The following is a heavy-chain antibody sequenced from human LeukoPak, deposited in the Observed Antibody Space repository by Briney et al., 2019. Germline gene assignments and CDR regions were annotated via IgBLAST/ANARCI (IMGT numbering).Heavy chain of an antibody. D-gene: IGHD4-17*01. CDR1: GFTFSSYG. V-gene: IGHV3-30*02. J-gene: IGHJ4*02. Sequence: GGSLRLSCAASGFTFSSYGMHWVRQAPGKGLGWVAFIRYDGSNKYYADSVKGRFTISRDNSKNTLYLQTNSLRAEDTAVYYCAKVLSMTTVTKDFDYWGQGTLVTVSS. CDR2: IRYDGSNK. CDR3: AKVLSMTTVTKDFDY.